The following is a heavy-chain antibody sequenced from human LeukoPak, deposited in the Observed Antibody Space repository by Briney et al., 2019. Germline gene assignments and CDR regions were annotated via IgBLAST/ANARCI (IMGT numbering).Heavy chain of an antibody. J-gene: IGHJ4*02. CDR1: GFTFSSYG. CDR3: ARDRREYSGYDLLDY. D-gene: IGHD5-12*01. V-gene: IGHV3-33*01. CDR2: IWYDGSNK. Sequence: GGSLRLSCAASGFTFSSYGMHWVRQAPGKGLERVAVIWYDGSNKYYADSVKGRFTISRDNSKNTLYLQMNSLRAEDTAVYYCARDRREYSGYDLLDYWGQGTLVTVSS.